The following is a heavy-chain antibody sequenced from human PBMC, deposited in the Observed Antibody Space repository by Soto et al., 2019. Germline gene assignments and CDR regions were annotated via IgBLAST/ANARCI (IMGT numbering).Heavy chain of an antibody. CDR2: ISAYNGNT. J-gene: IGHJ3*02. V-gene: IGHV1-18*01. CDR1: GYTFTSYG. CDR3: ARIGSGWPRRHDAFDI. Sequence: ASVKVSCKASGYTFTSYGISWVRQAPGQGLEWMGWISAYNGNTNYAQKLQGRVTMTTDTSTSTAYMELRSLRSDDTAVYYCARIGSGWPRRHDAFDIWGQGTMVTVSS. D-gene: IGHD6-19*01.